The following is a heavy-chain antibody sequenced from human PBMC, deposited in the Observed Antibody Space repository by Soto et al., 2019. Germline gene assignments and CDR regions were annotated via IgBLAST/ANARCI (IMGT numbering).Heavy chain of an antibody. D-gene: IGHD6-25*01. CDR2: ISGSGTTT. J-gene: IGHJ4*02. CDR1: GFTFSKYA. CDR3: VKFFVETGGSSGWRWYLDS. Sequence: EVQLLESGGGLVQPGGSLRLSCAASGFTFSKYAMSWVRQAPGKGLEWVSAISGSGTTTYSADSVRGRFTISRDNSNNMLYLQMNSPSPEDTALYYCVKFFVETGGSSGWRWYLDSWGQGNLVPVSS. V-gene: IGHV3-23*01.